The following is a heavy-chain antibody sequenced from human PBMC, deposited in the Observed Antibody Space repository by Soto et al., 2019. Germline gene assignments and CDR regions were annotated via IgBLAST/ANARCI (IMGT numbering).Heavy chain of an antibody. V-gene: IGHV1-69*13. CDR3: ASFNDYGDYVWFDP. Sequence: SVKVSCKASGHTFTSYGISWVRQAPGQGLEWMGGIIPYFGTANYAQKFQGRVTITADESTSTAYMELSSLRSEDTAVYYCASFNDYGDYVWFDPWGQGTLVTVSS. CDR1: GHTFTSYG. CDR2: IIPYFGTA. D-gene: IGHD4-17*01. J-gene: IGHJ5*02.